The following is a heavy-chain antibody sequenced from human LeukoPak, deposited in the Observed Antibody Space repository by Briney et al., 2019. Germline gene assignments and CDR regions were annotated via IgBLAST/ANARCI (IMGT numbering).Heavy chain of an antibody. D-gene: IGHD3-22*01. CDR1: GFTFSSYG. Sequence: GGSLRLSCAASGFTFSSYGMTWVRQAPGEGLEWVSSISGSGGNTYYADSVKGRFTISRDNAKNTLYLQMNSLRAEDTAVYYCARGAMIGKGLYYYYMDVWGKGTTVTVSS. V-gene: IGHV3-23*01. CDR3: ARGAMIGKGLYYYYMDV. CDR2: ISGSGGNT. J-gene: IGHJ6*03.